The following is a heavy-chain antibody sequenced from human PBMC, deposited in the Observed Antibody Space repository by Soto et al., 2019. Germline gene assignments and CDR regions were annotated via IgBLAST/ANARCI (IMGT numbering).Heavy chain of an antibody. Sequence: QVQLVQSGAEVKKPGSSVKVSCKASGGTFSSYTISWVRQAPGQGLEWMGGVIPIFGTANYAQMFQGRVTITADESTRTVYMELSSLRSGDTGVYYCARDSRRDYGDYGIDYWGQGTLVTVSS. CDR2: VIPIFGTA. CDR1: GGTFSSYT. J-gene: IGHJ4*02. CDR3: ARDSRRDYGDYGIDY. D-gene: IGHD4-17*01. V-gene: IGHV1-69*12.